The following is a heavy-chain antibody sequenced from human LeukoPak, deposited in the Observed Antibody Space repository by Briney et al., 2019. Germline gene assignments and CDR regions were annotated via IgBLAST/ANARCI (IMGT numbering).Heavy chain of an antibody. V-gene: IGHV3-33*03. D-gene: IGHD6-13*01. J-gene: IGHJ6*02. CDR1: GIILRLCA. CDR2: IRCGEKNK. CDR3: ARGGFRAAAGLYSYYYYGMDV. Sequence: GGSLTLSCEASGIILRLCAMHWARETPAKGVERVAVIRCGEKNKHYADSVKGRFTISRDNAKNSLYLQMNSLSAEDTAVYYCARGGFRAAAGLYSYYYYGMDVWGQGTTVTVSS.